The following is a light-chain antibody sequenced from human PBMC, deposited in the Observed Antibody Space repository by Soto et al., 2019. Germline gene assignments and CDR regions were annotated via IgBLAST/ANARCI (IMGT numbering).Light chain of an antibody. J-gene: IGKJ1*01. CDR2: EVS. Sequence: DDVMTQSPLSLPVTLGQPASISCRSSQSLVYNDGNTYLDWFQQRPGQSPRRLIYEVSNWDSGDPDRFSGRGSGTDFTLKISRVEAEDVGVYYCKQGTQWLGTFGQGTKVEIK. V-gene: IGKV2D-30*01. CDR3: KQGTQWLGT. CDR1: QSLVYNDGNTY.